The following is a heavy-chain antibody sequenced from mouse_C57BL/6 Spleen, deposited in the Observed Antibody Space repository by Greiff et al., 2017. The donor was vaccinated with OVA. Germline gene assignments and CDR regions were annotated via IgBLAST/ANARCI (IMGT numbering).Heavy chain of an antibody. V-gene: IGHV3-6*01. CDR3: ARERGEYYFDY. Sequence: ESGPGLVKPSQSLSLTCSVTGYSITSGYYWNWIRQFPGNKLEWMGYISYDGSNNYNPSLKNRISIPRDTSKNQFFLKLNSVTTEDTATYYCARERGEYYFDYWGQGTTLTVSS. CDR2: ISYDGSN. J-gene: IGHJ2*01. CDR1: GYSITSGYY.